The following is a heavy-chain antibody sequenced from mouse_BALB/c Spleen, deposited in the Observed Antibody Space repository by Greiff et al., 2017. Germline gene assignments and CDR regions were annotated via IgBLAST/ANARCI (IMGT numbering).Heavy chain of an antibody. Sequence: EVKLMESGGGLVKPGRSLKLSCAASGFTFSSYAMSWVRQTPEKRLEWVASISSGGSTYYPDSVKGRFTISRDNARNILYLQMSSLRSEDTAMYYCARVPYGNYAMDYWGQGTSVTVSS. CDR3: ARVPYGNYAMDY. J-gene: IGHJ4*01. CDR2: ISSGGST. D-gene: IGHD2-1*01. V-gene: IGHV5-6-5*01. CDR1: GFTFSSYA.